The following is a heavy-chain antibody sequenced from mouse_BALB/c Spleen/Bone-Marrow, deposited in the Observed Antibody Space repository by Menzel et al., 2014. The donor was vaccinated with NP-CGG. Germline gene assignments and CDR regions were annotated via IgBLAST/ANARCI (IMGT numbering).Heavy chain of an antibody. J-gene: IGHJ4*01. CDR3: ARDGYHAIDY. V-gene: IGHV1-67*01. CDR1: GYTFTDYA. D-gene: IGHD2-3*01. Sequence: VQLKESGPEVVRPGASVKISCKGSGYTFTDYAMHWVKQSHAKSLEWIGVISTYNGNANYNQKFKGKATITVDKSSSTAYMELARLTAEDSAIYSCARDGYHAIDYWGQGTSVTVSS. CDR2: ISTYNGNA.